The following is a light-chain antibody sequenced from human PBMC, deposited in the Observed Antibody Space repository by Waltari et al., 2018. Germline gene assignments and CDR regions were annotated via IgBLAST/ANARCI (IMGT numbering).Light chain of an antibody. CDR2: GDS. CDR3: SSYGGNTYHLI. J-gene: IGLJ2*01. CDR1: TSNILDTYY. Sequence: QSVLTQPSSVSGAPGQSVPISFKGSTSNILDTYYFPWYHQIPGTVPRFLLSGDSNRPSGVPDRFSASKSSTSASLAIADLHVEDEADYYCSSYGGNTYHLIFGGGTKLTVL. V-gene: IGLV1-40*01.